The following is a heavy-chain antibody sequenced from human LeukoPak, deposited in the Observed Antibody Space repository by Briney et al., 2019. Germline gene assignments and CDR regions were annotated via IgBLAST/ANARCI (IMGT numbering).Heavy chain of an antibody. CDR3: AKGNSGSYYDAFDI. Sequence: GRSLRLSCAASGFTFDDYAMHWVRQAPGKGLEWVSGISWNSGSIGYADSVKGRFTISRDNAKNSLYLQMNSLRAEDTALYYCAKGNSGSYYDAFDIWGQGTMVTVSS. J-gene: IGHJ3*02. D-gene: IGHD1-26*01. V-gene: IGHV3-9*01. CDR2: ISWNSGSI. CDR1: GFTFDDYA.